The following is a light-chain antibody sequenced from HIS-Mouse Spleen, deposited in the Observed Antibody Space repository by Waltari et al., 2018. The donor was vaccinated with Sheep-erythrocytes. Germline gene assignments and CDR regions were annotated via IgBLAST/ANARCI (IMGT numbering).Light chain of an antibody. CDR1: KLGDKY. CDR2: QDS. CDR3: QAWDSSTYV. Sequence: SYELTQPPSVSVSPGQTASITCSGDKLGDKYACWYQQKPGQSPVLVIYQDSKRPSGFPWRFSGSNSGNTATLTISGTQAMDEADYYCQAWDSSTYVFGTGTKVTVL. J-gene: IGLJ1*01. V-gene: IGLV3-1*01.